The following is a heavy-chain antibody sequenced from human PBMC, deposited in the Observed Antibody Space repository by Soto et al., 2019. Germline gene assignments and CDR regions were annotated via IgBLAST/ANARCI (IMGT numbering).Heavy chain of an antibody. Sequence: GGSLRLSCAASGFTFSSYAMGWVRQGPGKGLEWVAVVSIGGSTHYADSVRGRFTISRDNSKNTLSLQMNSLTAEDTAVYFCARRRGAGGHFDYWGQGALVTSPQ. CDR3: ARRRGAGGHFDY. D-gene: IGHD2-15*01. CDR2: VSIGGST. CDR1: GFTFSSYA. V-gene: IGHV3-23*01. J-gene: IGHJ4*02.